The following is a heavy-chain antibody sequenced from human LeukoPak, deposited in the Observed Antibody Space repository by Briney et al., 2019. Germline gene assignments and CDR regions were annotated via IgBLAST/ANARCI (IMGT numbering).Heavy chain of an antibody. CDR1: GGSFSGYY. J-gene: IGHJ4*02. D-gene: IGHD3-22*01. CDR2: INHSGST. V-gene: IGHV4-34*01. CDR3: ARVGDYYDSSGYENQY. Sequence: SETLSLTCAVYGGSFSGYYWSWIRQPPGKGLEWIGEINHSGSTNYNPCLKSRVTISVDTSKNQFSLKLSSVTAADTAVYYCARVGDYYDSSGYENQYWGQGTLVTVSS.